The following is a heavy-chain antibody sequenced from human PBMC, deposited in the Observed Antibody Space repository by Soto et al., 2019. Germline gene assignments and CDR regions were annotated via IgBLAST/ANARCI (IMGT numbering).Heavy chain of an antibody. J-gene: IGHJ4*01. CDR2: IIPIFGTA. CDR1: GGTFSSYA. D-gene: IGHD3-22*01. CDR3: ARLKDYYDSSGYYSVLDY. Sequence: SVKVSCKASGGTFSSYAISWVRQAPGQGLEWMGGIIPIFGTANYAQKFQGRVTITADESTSTAYMELSSLRSEDTAVYYCARLKDYYDSSGYYSVLDYWRHGTLVTVSS. V-gene: IGHV1-69*13.